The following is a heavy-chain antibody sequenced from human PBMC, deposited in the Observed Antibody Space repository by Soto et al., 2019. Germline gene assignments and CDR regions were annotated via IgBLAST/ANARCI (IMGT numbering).Heavy chain of an antibody. V-gene: IGHV4-34*01. CDR2: INHSGST. J-gene: IGHJ4*02. CDR1: GGSFSGYY. CDR3: ARGLMNVLRYFDWSYYFDY. Sequence: PSETLSLTCAVYGGSFSGYYWSWIRQPPGKGMEWIGEINHSGSTNYNPSLKSRVTISVDTSKNQFSLKLSSVTAPDTAVYYCARGLMNVLRYFDWSYYFDYWGQGTLVTVSS. D-gene: IGHD3-9*01.